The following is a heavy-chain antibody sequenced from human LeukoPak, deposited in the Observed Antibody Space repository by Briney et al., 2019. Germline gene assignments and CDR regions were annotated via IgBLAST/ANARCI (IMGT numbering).Heavy chain of an antibody. V-gene: IGHV1-18*01. CDR2: ISTYNGDT. CDR3: ARVNPYNSGTYAWFDP. J-gene: IGHJ5*02. D-gene: IGHD3-10*01. Sequence: ASVKVSCKASGYTFSSYGITWVRQAPGQGLQWMGWISTYNGDTSYVQNLQGRVTMTTDTSTNTAYMELRSLRSDDTAVYYCARVNPYNSGTYAWFDPWGQGTLVTVSS. CDR1: GYTFSSYG.